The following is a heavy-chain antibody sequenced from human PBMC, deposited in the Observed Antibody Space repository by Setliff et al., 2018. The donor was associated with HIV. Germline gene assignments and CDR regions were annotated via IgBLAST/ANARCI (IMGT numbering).Heavy chain of an antibody. CDR2: IGGSGT. Sequence: GGSLRLSCAGSGFTLSEYTISWVRQTPQKGLEWVSAIGGSGTYYSDSVKGRFTISRDNSKNSLYLQMNSLRAEDTAVYYCNIYYYYYMDVWGKGTTVTVS. CDR1: GFTLSEYT. V-gene: IGHV3-23*01. CDR3: NIYYYYYMDV. J-gene: IGHJ6*03.